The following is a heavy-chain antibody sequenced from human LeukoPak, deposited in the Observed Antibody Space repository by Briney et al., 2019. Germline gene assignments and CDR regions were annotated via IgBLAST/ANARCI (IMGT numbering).Heavy chain of an antibody. V-gene: IGHV4-38-2*02. J-gene: IGHJ4*02. CDR1: GYSISSGYY. D-gene: IGHD1-26*01. Sequence: SETLSLTCTVSGYSISSGYYWGWIRQPPGKGLEWIGSIYHSGSTYYNPSLKSRVTISVDTSKNQFSLKLSSVTAADTAVYYCARGGREGYFDYWGQGTLVTVSS. CDR2: IYHSGST. CDR3: ARGGREGYFDY.